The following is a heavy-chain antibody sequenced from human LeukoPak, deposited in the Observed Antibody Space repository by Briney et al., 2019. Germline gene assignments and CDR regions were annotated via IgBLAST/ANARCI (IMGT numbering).Heavy chain of an antibody. CDR1: GFTFSSYS. Sequence: GGSLRLSWAASGFTFSSYSMNWVRQAPGKGLEWVSSISSSSSYIYYADSVKGRFTISRDNAKNSLYLQMNSLRAEDTAVYYCARRWRTARYGDYVDYFDYWGQGTLVTVSS. CDR3: ARRWRTARYGDYVDYFDY. J-gene: IGHJ4*02. D-gene: IGHD4-17*01. V-gene: IGHV3-21*01. CDR2: ISSSSSYI.